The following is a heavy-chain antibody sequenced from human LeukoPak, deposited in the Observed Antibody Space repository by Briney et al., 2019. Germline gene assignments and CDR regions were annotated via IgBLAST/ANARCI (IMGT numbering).Heavy chain of an antibody. D-gene: IGHD6-6*01. Sequence: SETLSLTCTVSGGSISSYYWSWIRQPPGKGLEWIGYIYYSGSTNYNPSLKSRVTISVDTSKNQFSLKLSSVTAADTAVYYCARDSLIAARNWYFDLWGRGTLVTVSS. V-gene: IGHV4-59*01. CDR1: GGSISSYY. CDR2: IYYSGST. CDR3: ARDSLIAARNWYFDL. J-gene: IGHJ2*01.